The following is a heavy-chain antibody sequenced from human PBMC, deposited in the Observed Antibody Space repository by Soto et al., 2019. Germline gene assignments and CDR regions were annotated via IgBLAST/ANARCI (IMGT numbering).Heavy chain of an antibody. V-gene: IGHV1-69*13. D-gene: IGHD3-3*01. CDR3: ARGAHYDFWSGYSIDY. Sequence: GASVKVSCKASGGTFSSYAISWVRQAPGQGLEWMGGIIPIFGTANYAQKFQGRVTITADESTSTAYMELSSLRSEDTAVYYCARGAHYDFWSGYSIDYWGQGTLVTVSS. CDR2: IIPIFGTA. J-gene: IGHJ4*02. CDR1: GGTFSSYA.